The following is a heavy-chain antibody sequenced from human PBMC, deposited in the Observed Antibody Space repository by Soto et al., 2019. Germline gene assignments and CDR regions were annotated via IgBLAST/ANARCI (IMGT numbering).Heavy chain of an antibody. D-gene: IGHD6-13*01. CDR1: GFTFSSYG. CDR2: ISYDGSNK. CDR3: AKDLGIAAAGNFDY. V-gene: IGHV3-30*18. J-gene: IGHJ4*02. Sequence: QVQLVESGGGVVQPGRSLRLSCAASGFTFSSYGMHWVRQAPGKGLEWVAVISYDGSNKYYADSVKGRFTISRDNSKNTLYLQMNSLRAEDTAVYYCAKDLGIAAAGNFDYWGQGTLVTVSS.